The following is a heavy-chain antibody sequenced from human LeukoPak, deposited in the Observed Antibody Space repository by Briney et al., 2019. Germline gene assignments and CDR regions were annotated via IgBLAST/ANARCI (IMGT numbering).Heavy chain of an antibody. CDR3: AKDILAAGLFFDY. CDR2: IWYDGSNK. J-gene: IGHJ4*02. Sequence: PGGSLRLSCAASGFTFSSYGMHWVRQAPGKGLEWVAVIWYDGSNKYYADSVKGRFTISRDNSKNTLYLQMNSLRAEDTAVYYCAKDILAAGLFFDYWGLGTLVTVSS. V-gene: IGHV3-33*06. CDR1: GFTFSSYG. D-gene: IGHD6-13*01.